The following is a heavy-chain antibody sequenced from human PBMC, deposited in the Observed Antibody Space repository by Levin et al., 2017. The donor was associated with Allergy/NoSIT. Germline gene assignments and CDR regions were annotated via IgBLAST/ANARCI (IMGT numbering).Heavy chain of an antibody. V-gene: IGHV4-34*01. CDR2: INHSGST. CDR3: ARGIPSSGSSGYGIDY. J-gene: IGHJ4*02. CDR1: GGSFSGYY. Sequence: PSETLSLTCAVYGGSFSGYYWSWIRQPPGKGLEWIGEINHSGSTNYNPSLKSRVTISVDTSKNQFSLKLSSVTAADTAVYYCARGIPSSGSSGYGIDYWGQGTLVTVSS. D-gene: IGHD3-22*01.